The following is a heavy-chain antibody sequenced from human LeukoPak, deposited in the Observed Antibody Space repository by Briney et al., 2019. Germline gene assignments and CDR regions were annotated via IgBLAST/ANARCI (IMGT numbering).Heavy chain of an antibody. CDR3: AKVAVFWFYGSGSYFDY. D-gene: IGHD3-10*01. V-gene: IGHV3-23*01. J-gene: IGHJ4*02. Sequence: GGSLRLSCAASGFTFSSYAMSWVSQAPGKGLDWVSAVSGSGGTTFYADSVKGRFTISRDNSKNTVYLEMDSLRDEDTAVYYCAKVAVFWFYGSGSYFDYWGQGSLVTVSS. CDR2: VSGSGGTT. CDR1: GFTFSSYA.